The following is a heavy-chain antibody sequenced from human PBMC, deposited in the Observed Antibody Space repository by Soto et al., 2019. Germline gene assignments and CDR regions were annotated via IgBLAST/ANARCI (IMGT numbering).Heavy chain of an antibody. Sequence: ASVKVSCKASGYTFTSHGVSWLRQAPGQGLEWLGWISTYSGIRNYARKFQDRVTMGSDTSTSTVYMELRSLTSNDTAMYYCARDPSTSHFDYWGQGTLVTVSS. CDR1: GYTFTSHG. J-gene: IGHJ4*02. CDR3: ARDPSTSHFDY. D-gene: IGHD2-2*01. V-gene: IGHV1-18*01. CDR2: ISTYSGIR.